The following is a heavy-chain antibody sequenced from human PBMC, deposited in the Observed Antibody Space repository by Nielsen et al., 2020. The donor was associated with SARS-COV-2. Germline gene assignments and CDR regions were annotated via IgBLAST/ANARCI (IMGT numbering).Heavy chain of an antibody. V-gene: IGHV3-33*08. Sequence: GESLKISCAASGFTFSSYAMHWVRQAPGKGLEWVAVIWYDGSNKYYADSVKGRFTISRDNSKNTLYLQMNSLRAEDTAVYYCTRHLDWNGGGYWGQGTLVTVSS. CDR2: IWYDGSNK. CDR1: GFTFSSYA. CDR3: TRHLDWNGGGY. J-gene: IGHJ4*02. D-gene: IGHD1-1*01.